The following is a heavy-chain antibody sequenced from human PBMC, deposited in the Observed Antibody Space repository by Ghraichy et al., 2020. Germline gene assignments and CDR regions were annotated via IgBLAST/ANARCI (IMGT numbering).Heavy chain of an antibody. D-gene: IGHD3-3*01. Sequence: SVKVSCKASGGTFSSYAISWVRQAPGQGLEWMGGIIPIFGTANYAQKFQGRVTITADESTSTAYMELSSLRSEDTAVYYCARVWGRDFWSGYFDYYYYMDVWGKGTTVTVSS. J-gene: IGHJ6*03. CDR3: ARVWGRDFWSGYFDYYYYMDV. CDR2: IIPIFGTA. CDR1: GGTFSSYA. V-gene: IGHV1-69*13.